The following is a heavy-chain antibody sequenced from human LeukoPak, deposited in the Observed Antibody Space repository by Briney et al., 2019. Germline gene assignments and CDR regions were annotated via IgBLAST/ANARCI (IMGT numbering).Heavy chain of an antibody. CDR3: ARFGLQYYYAMDV. J-gene: IGHJ6*02. V-gene: IGHV3-7*04. Sequence: GGSLRLSCAASEFTFSNYWMSWVRQAPGKGLEWVANIMQDVNEKYYVDSVRGRFTISRDNAKNSLYPQMNSLRAEDTAIYYCARFGLQYYYAMDVWGQGTRVTVSS. CDR2: IMQDVNEK. CDR1: EFTFSNYW. D-gene: IGHD3-16*01.